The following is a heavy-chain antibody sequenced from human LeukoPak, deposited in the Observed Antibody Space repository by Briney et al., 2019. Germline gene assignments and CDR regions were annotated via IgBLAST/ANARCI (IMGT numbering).Heavy chain of an antibody. D-gene: IGHD1-26*01. J-gene: IGHJ4*02. CDR2: INEDGSTT. V-gene: IGHV3-74*01. CDR1: GFTFSSNW. Sequence: GGSLRLSYAASGFTFSSNWMHWVRQAPGKGLVWVSRINEDGSTTNYADSVKGRSTIFRDNAKNTLYLQMNSLRAEDTAVYYCVRDLGGRSGHWGQGTLVTVSS. CDR3: VRDLGGRSGH.